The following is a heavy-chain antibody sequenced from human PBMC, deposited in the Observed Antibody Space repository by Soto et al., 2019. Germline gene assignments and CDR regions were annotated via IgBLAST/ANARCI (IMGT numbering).Heavy chain of an antibody. D-gene: IGHD4-17*01. CDR2: ISRDSRSV. CDR1: GFRFDDYG. Sequence: GGSLRLSCEVSGFRFDDYGMHWVRQAPGKGLEWIAGISRDSRSVSYGASMKGRFTISRDNAKNSLYLQLNSLRADDTAFYYCVKDALTTVAYYFDYWGQGALVTVSS. J-gene: IGHJ4*02. CDR3: VKDALTTVAYYFDY. V-gene: IGHV3-9*01.